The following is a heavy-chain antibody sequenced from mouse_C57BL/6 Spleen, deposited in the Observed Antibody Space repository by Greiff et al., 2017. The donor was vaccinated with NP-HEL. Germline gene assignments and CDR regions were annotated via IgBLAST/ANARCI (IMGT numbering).Heavy chain of an antibody. CDR3: ARGYGYDGFAY. D-gene: IGHD2-2*01. V-gene: IGHV1-55*01. Sequence: QVQLQQPGAELVKPGASVKMSCKASGYTFTSYWITWVKQRPGQGLEWIGDIYPGSGSTNYNEKFKSKATLTVVTSSSTAYMQLSSLTSEDSAVYYCARGYGYDGFAYWGQGTLVTVSA. CDR2: IYPGSGST. J-gene: IGHJ3*01. CDR1: GYTFTSYW.